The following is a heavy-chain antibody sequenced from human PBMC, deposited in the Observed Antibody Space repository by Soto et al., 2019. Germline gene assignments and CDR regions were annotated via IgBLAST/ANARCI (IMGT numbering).Heavy chain of an antibody. D-gene: IGHD1-26*01. CDR1: CPSISSSSYY. Sequence: SDTLSLTCTVRCPSISSSSYYWGWSRQPPGKGLEWIGSIYYSGSTYYNPSLKSRVTIPVDTSKNQFSLKLSSVTAADTAVYYCAKEGGNHYYYYAMDVWGQGTTVT. CDR2: IYYSGST. V-gene: IGHV4-39*02. J-gene: IGHJ6*02. CDR3: AKEGGNHYYYYAMDV.